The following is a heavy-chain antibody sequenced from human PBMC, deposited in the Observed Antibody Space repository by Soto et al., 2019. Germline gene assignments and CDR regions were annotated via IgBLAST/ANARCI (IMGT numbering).Heavy chain of an antibody. J-gene: IGHJ6*02. V-gene: IGHV1-69*01. Sequence: QVQLVQSGAEVKKPGSSVKVSCKASGGTFSSYAISWVRQAPGQGLEWMGGIIPIFGTANYAQKFQGRVTITADESTNTAYMELSSLRSEDTAVYYCGGDYVGGRPYYGMDVWGQGTTVTVSS. CDR3: GGDYVGGRPYYGMDV. D-gene: IGHD3-16*01. CDR2: IIPIFGTA. CDR1: GGTFSSYA.